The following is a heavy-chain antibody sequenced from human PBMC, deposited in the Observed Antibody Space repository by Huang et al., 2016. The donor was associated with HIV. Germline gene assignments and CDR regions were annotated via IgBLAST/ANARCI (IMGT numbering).Heavy chain of an antibody. CDR2: SIPIFGTA. J-gene: IGHJ2*01. D-gene: IGHD3-22*01. CDR3: ASKDYYYDSSGYYASYWYFDL. CDR1: GGTFRNYA. Sequence: QVQLVQSGAEVKKPGSSVKVSCKASGGTFRNYAISWVRQAPGQGLEWMGGSIPIFGTANSAQKVQGRVSITADESTSTAYMELSSLRSEDTAVYYCASKDYYYDSSGYYASYWYFDLWGRGTLVTVSS. V-gene: IGHV1-69*13.